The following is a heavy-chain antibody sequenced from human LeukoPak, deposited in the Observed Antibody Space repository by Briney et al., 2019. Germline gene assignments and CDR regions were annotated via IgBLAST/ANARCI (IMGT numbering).Heavy chain of an antibody. V-gene: IGHV4-39*01. CDR1: GDSISSSSFH. CDR3: TRRWRYSGTYSYFAY. CDR2: IYYTGST. J-gene: IGHJ4*02. D-gene: IGHD1-26*01. Sequence: SETLSLTCTVSGDSISSSSFHWGWIRPPPGKGLEWIGSIYYTGSTYYNPSLMSRVTISVDTSKNQFSLKLSSVTAADTAVYYCTRRWRYSGTYSYFAYWGQGTLVTVSS.